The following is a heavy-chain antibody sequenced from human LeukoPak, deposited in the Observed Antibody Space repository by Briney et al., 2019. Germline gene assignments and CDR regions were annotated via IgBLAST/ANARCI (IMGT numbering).Heavy chain of an antibody. CDR2: ISYDGSNK. J-gene: IGHJ4*02. V-gene: IGHV3-30*18. CDR3: AKDRRRYCSGGSCYVDYFDY. Sequence: GRSLRLSCAASGFTFSSYGMHWVRQAPGKGLEWVAVISYDGSNKYYADYVKGRFTISRDNSKNTLYLQMNSLRAEDTAVYYCAKDRRRYCSGGSCYVDYFDYWGQGTLVTVSS. CDR1: GFTFSSYG. D-gene: IGHD2-15*01.